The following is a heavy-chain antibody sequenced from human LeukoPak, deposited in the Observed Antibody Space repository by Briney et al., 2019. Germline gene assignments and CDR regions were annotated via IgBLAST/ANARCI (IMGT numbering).Heavy chain of an antibody. V-gene: IGHV3-7*03. D-gene: IGHD3-10*01. Sequence: PGGSLRLSRAASGFTFSTYRMSWVRQAPGKGLEWVANIKQDGSEKHYVDSVKGRFTISRDNAKNSLYLQMNSLRAEDTALYYCARVKWADYYGSGSYCPLDYWGQGTLVTVSS. CDR2: IKQDGSEK. CDR3: ARVKWADYYGSGSYCPLDY. J-gene: IGHJ4*02. CDR1: GFTFSTYR.